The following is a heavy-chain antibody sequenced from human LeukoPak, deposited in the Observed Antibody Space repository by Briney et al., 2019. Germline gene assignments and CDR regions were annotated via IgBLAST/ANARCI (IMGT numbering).Heavy chain of an antibody. V-gene: IGHV3-15*01. D-gene: IGHD3-3*01. CDR3: ARGGYYGDFDY. CDR1: GFIFNNAW. CDR2: IKSKTDGGTT. J-gene: IGHJ4*02. Sequence: GGSLRLSCAASGFIFNNAWMNWVRQAPGKGLEWVGRIKSKTDGGTTDYAAPVKGKFTSSRDEKKKKVYMQMNSLKTEDTAVYYCARGGYYGDFDYWGQGTLVTVSS.